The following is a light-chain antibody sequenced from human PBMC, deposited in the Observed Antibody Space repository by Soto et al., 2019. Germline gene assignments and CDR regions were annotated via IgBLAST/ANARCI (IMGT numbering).Light chain of an antibody. J-gene: IGKJ1*01. CDR3: QQYNNWPQT. Sequence: EAVLTQSPATLSVSPGEGATLSCRASQNVATNLAWYQQRPGQAPRLLIYGASKRAIGLPARFSGSGSGTEFTLNITSLQSEDFAVYYCQQYNNWPQTLGQGTKVEIK. V-gene: IGKV3-15*01. CDR2: GAS. CDR1: QNVATN.